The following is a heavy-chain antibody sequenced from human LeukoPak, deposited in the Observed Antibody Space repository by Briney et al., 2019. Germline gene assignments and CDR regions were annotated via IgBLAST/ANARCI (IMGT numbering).Heavy chain of an antibody. CDR2: IYYSGGT. CDR1: GGSISGYY. V-gene: IGHV4-59*01. CDR3: AGRGYTLNY. J-gene: IGHJ4*02. Sequence: PSETLSLTCTVSGGSISGYYCSWLRQPPGKRLEWIGYIYYSGGTNYNPSLKSRVTMSVDTSKNQFSLKLTSVTAADTAVYYCAGRGYTLNYWGQGTLVTVSS. D-gene: IGHD1-1*01.